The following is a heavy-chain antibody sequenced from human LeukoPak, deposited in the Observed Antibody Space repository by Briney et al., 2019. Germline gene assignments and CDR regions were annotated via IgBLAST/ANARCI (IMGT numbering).Heavy chain of an antibody. CDR2: FYYSWST. V-gene: IGHV4-59*12. CDR1: GGFISSYY. D-gene: IGHD1-1*01. Sequence: NPSETLSLTCTVSGGFISSYYGSWIRQPPGKGLEWIGYFYYSWSTNYNPSLKGRVTISVDTSKNQFSLKLSSVTAADTAVYYCARDPSTGNRITAPLRHYWGQGPLVSVPS. CDR3: ARDPSTGNRITAPLRHY. J-gene: IGHJ4*02.